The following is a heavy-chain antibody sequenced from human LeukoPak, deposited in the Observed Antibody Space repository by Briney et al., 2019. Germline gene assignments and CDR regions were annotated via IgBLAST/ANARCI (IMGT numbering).Heavy chain of an antibody. CDR3: ARQGSGGIY. Sequence: SETLSLTCTVSGYSISSGYYWGWIRQPPGKGLEWIGSIYHSGSTYYNPSLKSRVTISVDTSKNQFSLKLSSVTAADTAVYYCARQGSGGIYWGQGTLVTVSS. CDR1: GYSISSGYY. J-gene: IGHJ4*02. CDR2: IYHSGST. V-gene: IGHV4-38-2*02. D-gene: IGHD6-13*01.